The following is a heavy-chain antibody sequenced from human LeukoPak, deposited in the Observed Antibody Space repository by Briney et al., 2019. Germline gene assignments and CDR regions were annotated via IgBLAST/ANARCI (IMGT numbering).Heavy chain of an antibody. CDR1: GFSFTANW. CDR3: AQEGN. V-gene: IGHV3-7*01. J-gene: IGHJ4*02. CDR2: IKEDGSEK. Sequence: GGSLRLSCVASGFSFTANWMSWVRQALGKGPEWVASIKEDGSEKYYGDSVGGRFTISRDNAKNSLYLQMNSLRVEDTAVYYCAQEGNWGQGTLVTVSS.